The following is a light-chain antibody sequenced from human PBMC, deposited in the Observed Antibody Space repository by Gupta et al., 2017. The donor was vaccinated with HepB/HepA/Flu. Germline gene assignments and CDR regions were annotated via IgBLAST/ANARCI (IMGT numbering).Light chain of an antibody. CDR3: QQYYTTPLT. CDR2: WAS. CDR1: QSLLYTANNKNY. V-gene: IGKV4-1*01. Sequence: DIVMTQSPDSLTVSLGERATIKCKSSQSLLYTANNKNYLVWYQQKPGQPPKLLFYWASTRDSGVPDRFSGSGSGTDFTLTISSLQAEDVAVYYCQQYYTTPLTFGGGTKVEIK. J-gene: IGKJ4*01.